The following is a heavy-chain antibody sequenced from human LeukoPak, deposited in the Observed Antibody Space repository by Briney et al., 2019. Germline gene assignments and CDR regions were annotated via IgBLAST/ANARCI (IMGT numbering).Heavy chain of an antibody. D-gene: IGHD3-10*01. J-gene: IGHJ6*04. CDR3: ASPLWFGEPDYYGMDV. CDR1: GFTFSSYE. V-gene: IGHV3-48*03. Sequence: GGSLRLSCAASGFTFSSYEMNWVRQAPGQGLEWVSYISSSGSTIYYADSVKGRFTISRDNAKNSLYLQMNSLRAEDTAVYYCASPLWFGEPDYYGMDVWGKGTTVTVSS. CDR2: ISSSGSTI.